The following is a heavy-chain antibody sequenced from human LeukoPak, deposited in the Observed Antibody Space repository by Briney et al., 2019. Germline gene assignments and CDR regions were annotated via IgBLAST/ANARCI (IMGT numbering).Heavy chain of an antibody. Sequence: PSETLSLTCTVSGGSINTYSWSWIRQPPEKGLEWIGYIFYSGGTHYNPSLKRRVTISVDTSKNQFSLKLRSATAADTAVYYCARGAFASEGTFDNWGQGTMVTVSS. CDR1: GGSINTYS. J-gene: IGHJ3*02. V-gene: IGHV4-59*01. D-gene: IGHD3-10*01. CDR2: IFYSGGT. CDR3: ARGAFASEGTFDN.